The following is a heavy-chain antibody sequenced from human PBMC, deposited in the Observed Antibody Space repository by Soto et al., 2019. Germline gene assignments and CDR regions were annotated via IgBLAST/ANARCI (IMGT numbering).Heavy chain of an antibody. Sequence: PSETLSLTCTVSGASITNDDFFWSWVRQHPDEGLEWLAYITYGGSIYYNPSLRSRLSVSIDKSKSQFSLNVRSVTAADTAVYFCAKMERTQLWLLVQNWGQGLPVTVSS. J-gene: IGHJ4*02. V-gene: IGHV4-31*03. CDR2: ITYGGSI. D-gene: IGHD5-18*01. CDR1: GASITNDDFF. CDR3: AKMERTQLWLLVQN.